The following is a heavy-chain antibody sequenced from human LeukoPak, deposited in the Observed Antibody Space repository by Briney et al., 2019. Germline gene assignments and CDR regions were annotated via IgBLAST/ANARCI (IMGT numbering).Heavy chain of an antibody. J-gene: IGHJ4*02. D-gene: IGHD1-7*01. V-gene: IGHV3-7*01. CDR3: ARDWNYGFDY. CDR2: IKVDGSER. CDR1: GFSVSNYY. Sequence: GGSLRLSCAGSGFSVSNYYMNWVRQAPGKGLEWVANIKVDGSERYYVDSVKGRFTISRDNAKNSLYLQMNSLRAEDTAIYYCARDWNYGFDYWGQGTLVTVSS.